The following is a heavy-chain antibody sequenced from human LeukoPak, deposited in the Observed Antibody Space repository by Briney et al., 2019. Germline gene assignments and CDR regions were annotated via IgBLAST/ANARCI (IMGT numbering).Heavy chain of an antibody. CDR1: GYTFTSYD. D-gene: IGHD7-27*01. J-gene: IGHJ6*02. Sequence: ASVKVSCKASGYTFTSYDINWVRQATGQGLEWMGWMNPNSGNTGYAQKFQGRVTMTRNTSISTAYMELSILRSEDKALYYCGRGRVTGDIYYYYGMDVWGQGPTVNVSS. V-gene: IGHV1-8*01. CDR3: GRGRVTGDIYYYYGMDV. CDR2: MNPNSGNT.